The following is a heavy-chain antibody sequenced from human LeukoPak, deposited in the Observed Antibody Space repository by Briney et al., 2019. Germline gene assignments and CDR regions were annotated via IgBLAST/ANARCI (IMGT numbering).Heavy chain of an antibody. CDR3: ADRRRYSYGLDY. V-gene: IGHV4-34*01. CDR2: INHSGST. Sequence: PSETLSLTCAVYGGSFSGYYWSWIRQPPGKGLEWIGEINHSGSTNYNPSPKSRVTISVDTSKNQFSLKLSSVTAADTAVYYCADRRRYSYGLDYWGQGTLVTVSS. J-gene: IGHJ4*02. D-gene: IGHD5-18*01. CDR1: GGSFSGYY.